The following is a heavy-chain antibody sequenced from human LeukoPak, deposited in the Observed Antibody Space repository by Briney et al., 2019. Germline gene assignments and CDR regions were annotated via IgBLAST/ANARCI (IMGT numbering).Heavy chain of an antibody. CDR3: ARVPVTRFGHDYVWGSYRPSRYFDY. J-gene: IGHJ4*02. Sequence: SETLSLTCAVYGGSFSGYYWSWIRQPPGKGLEWIGEINHSGSANYNPSLKSRVTISVDTSKNQFYVKLSSVTAADTAVYYCARVPVTRFGHDYVWGSYRPSRYFDYWGQGTLVTVSS. CDR2: INHSGSA. D-gene: IGHD3-16*02. CDR1: GGSFSGYY. V-gene: IGHV4-34*01.